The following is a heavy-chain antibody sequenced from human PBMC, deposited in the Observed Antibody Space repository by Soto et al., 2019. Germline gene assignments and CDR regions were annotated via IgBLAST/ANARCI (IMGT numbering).Heavy chain of an antibody. V-gene: IGHV3-30-3*01. CDR3: ASRYYDFWSGYYLRWGGDAFDI. CDR1: GFTFSSYA. Sequence: GGSLRLSCAASGFTFSSYAMHWVRQAPGKGLEWVAVISYDGSNKYYADSVKGRFTISRDNPKNTLYLQMNSLRAEDTAVYYCASRYYDFWSGYYLRWGGDAFDIWGQGTMVTVSS. D-gene: IGHD3-3*01. J-gene: IGHJ3*02. CDR2: ISYDGSNK.